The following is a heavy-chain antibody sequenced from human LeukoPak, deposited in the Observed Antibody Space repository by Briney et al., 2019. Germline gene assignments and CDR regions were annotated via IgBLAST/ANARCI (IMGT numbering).Heavy chain of an antibody. V-gene: IGHV1-18*01. CDR2: ISGYNGNT. J-gene: IGHJ4*02. CDR3: ARVFMSSLDY. CDR1: DYTYTSYG. Sequence: ASVKVSCKASDYTYTSYGISWVRQAPGQGLEWMGWISGYNGNTNYAQKFQARVTMTTDTSTTTAYMELRSLRAEDTAVYYCARVFMSSLDYWGQGTLVTVSS. D-gene: IGHD6-6*01.